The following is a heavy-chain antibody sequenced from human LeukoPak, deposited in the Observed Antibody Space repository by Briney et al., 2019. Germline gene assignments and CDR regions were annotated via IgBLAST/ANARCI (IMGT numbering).Heavy chain of an antibody. V-gene: IGHV4-59*01. CDR3: ARERIQYYDFWSGYPTSYYYYGMDV. D-gene: IGHD3-3*01. J-gene: IGHJ6*02. CDR1: GGSISGYY. Sequence: SETLSLTCTVSGGSISGYYWSWIRQPAGKGLEWIGYIYYSGSTNYNPSLKSRVTISVDTSKNQFSLKLSSVTAADTAVYYCARERIQYYDFWSGYPTSYYYYGMDVWGQGTTVTVSS. CDR2: IYYSGST.